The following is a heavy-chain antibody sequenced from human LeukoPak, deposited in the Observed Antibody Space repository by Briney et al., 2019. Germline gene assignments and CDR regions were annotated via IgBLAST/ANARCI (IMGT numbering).Heavy chain of an antibody. CDR1: GFTFSSYG. Sequence: GGSLRLSCAASGFTFSSYGMHWVRQAPGKGLEWAAVISYDGSNKYYADSVKGRFTISRDNSKNTLYLQMNSLRAEDTAVYYCAIYYDSSGYETMNAFDIWGQGTMVTVSS. V-gene: IGHV3-30*03. CDR2: ISYDGSNK. J-gene: IGHJ3*02. D-gene: IGHD3-22*01. CDR3: AIYYDSSGYETMNAFDI.